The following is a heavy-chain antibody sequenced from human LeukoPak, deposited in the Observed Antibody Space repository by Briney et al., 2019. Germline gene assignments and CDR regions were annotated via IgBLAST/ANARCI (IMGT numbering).Heavy chain of an antibody. V-gene: IGHV3-30-3*01. Sequence: PGGSLRLSCAASGFPFSSYAMHWVRQAPGKGLEWVAVISYDGSNKYYADSVKGRFTISRDNSKNTLYLQMNSLRAEDTAVYYCARDAYGPNPYYFDYWGQGTLVTVSS. J-gene: IGHJ4*02. D-gene: IGHD3-10*01. CDR1: GFPFSSYA. CDR2: ISYDGSNK. CDR3: ARDAYGPNPYYFDY.